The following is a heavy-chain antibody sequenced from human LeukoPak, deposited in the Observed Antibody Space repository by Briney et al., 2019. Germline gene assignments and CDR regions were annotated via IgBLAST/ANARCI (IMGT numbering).Heavy chain of an antibody. Sequence: SETLSLTCTVSGGSISSYYWSWIRQPPGKGLEWIGHIYYSGSTNYNPSLKSRVTISIDTSKNQFSLRLSSVTAADTAVYYCARVGGEYSSSFGDYYYGMDVWGQGTTVTVSS. CDR1: GGSISSYY. V-gene: IGHV4-59*01. CDR2: IYYSGST. D-gene: IGHD6-6*01. CDR3: ARVGGEYSSSFGDYYYGMDV. J-gene: IGHJ6*02.